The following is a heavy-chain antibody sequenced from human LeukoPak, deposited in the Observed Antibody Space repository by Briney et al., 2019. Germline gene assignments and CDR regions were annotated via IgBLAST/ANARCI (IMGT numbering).Heavy chain of an antibody. Sequence: ASVKVSCKASGGTFSSYAISWVRQAPGQGLEWMGGIIPIFGTANYAQKFQGRVTITADESTSTAYMELSSLRSEDTAVYYCARGPLTYYYGSGRGDYYYYMDVWGKGTTVTISS. J-gene: IGHJ6*03. CDR1: GGTFSSYA. V-gene: IGHV1-69*13. D-gene: IGHD3-10*01. CDR2: IIPIFGTA. CDR3: ARGPLTYYYGSGRGDYYYYMDV.